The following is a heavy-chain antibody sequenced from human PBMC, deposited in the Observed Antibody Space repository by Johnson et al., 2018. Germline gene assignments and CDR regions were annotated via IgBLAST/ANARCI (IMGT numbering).Heavy chain of an antibody. D-gene: IGHD3-22*01. CDR3: ATEDESSGYQHDAFDI. J-gene: IGHJ3*02. V-gene: IGHV3-33*05. CDR1: GFTFSTFA. CDR2: ISYGGRNE. Sequence: QLVESGGGVVQPGXSLXLSCAASGFTFSTFAVHWLRQAPGKGLEWVTLISYGGRNECSTDSVKGRFIISRDKAKNTLYLQMTSLRAEDPAVYYGATEDESSGYQHDAFDIWGQGTMVTVSS.